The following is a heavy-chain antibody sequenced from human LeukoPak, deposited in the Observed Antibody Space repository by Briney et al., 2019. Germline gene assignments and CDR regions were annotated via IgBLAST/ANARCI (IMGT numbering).Heavy chain of an antibody. CDR2: IHNSGRT. CDR1: GGSVSSYY. J-gene: IGHJ4*02. Sequence: KASETLSLTCSVSGGSVSSYYWSWIRQSPGKGLEWIGYIHNSGRTNYNPSLKSRVTGFVDTSKNQVFLRLSSVTAADTAVYYCARHGTISSESYFDYWGQGALVTVSS. V-gene: IGHV4-59*08. D-gene: IGHD1-14*01. CDR3: ARHGTISSESYFDY.